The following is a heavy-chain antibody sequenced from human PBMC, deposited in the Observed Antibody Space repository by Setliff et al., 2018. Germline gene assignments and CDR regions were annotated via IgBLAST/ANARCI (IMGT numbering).Heavy chain of an antibody. CDR1: GLSYSNYW. D-gene: IGHD6-6*01. J-gene: IGHJ4*02. Sequence: GGSLRLSCTASGLSYSNYWVSWVRQAPGKGLEWLASINPHGTEKYYADSVKGRFTISRDNAKNSLSLQMNSLRAEDTAVYYCARGSYSSSFGGQGTLVTVSS. CDR2: INPHGTEK. V-gene: IGHV3-7*03. CDR3: ARGSYSSSF.